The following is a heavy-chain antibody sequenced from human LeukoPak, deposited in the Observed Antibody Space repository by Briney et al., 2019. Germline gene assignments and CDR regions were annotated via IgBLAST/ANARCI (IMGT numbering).Heavy chain of an antibody. J-gene: IGHJ4*02. CDR1: NGSISSNTYF. Sequence: SETLSLTCTVSNGSISSNTYFWSWIRQPAGKGLEWIGYIYYSGSTNYNPSLKSRVTISVDTSKNQFSLTLNSVTAADTAVYYCARVITVRGVIFDYWGQGTLVTVSS. D-gene: IGHD3-16*01. CDR2: IYYSGST. V-gene: IGHV4-61*10. CDR3: ARVITVRGVIFDY.